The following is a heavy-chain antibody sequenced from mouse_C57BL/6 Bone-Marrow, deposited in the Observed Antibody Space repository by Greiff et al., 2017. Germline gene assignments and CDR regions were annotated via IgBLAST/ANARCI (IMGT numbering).Heavy chain of an antibody. J-gene: IGHJ4*01. D-gene: IGHD2-1*01. CDR3: ARYYGNYHAMDY. CDR2: ISNGGGST. V-gene: IGHV5-12*01. Sequence: EVKLVESGGGLVQPGGSLKLSCAASGFTFSDYYMYWVRQTPEKRLEWVAYISNGGGSTYYPDTVKGRFTISRDNAKNTLYLQMSRLKSEDTAMYYCARYYGNYHAMDYWGQGTSVTVSS. CDR1: GFTFSDYY.